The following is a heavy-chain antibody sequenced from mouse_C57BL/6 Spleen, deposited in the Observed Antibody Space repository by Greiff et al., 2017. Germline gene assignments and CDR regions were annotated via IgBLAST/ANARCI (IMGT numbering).Heavy chain of an antibody. CDR2: ISSGGSYT. CDR3: ARHGNYEYFDY. V-gene: IGHV5-6*01. CDR1: GFTFSSYG. Sequence: EVQGVESGGDLVKPGGSLKLSCAASGFTFSSYGMSWVRQTPDKRLEWVATISSGGSYTYYPDSVKGRFTISRDNAKNTLYLQMSSLKSEDTAMYYCARHGNYEYFDYWGQGTTLTVSS. J-gene: IGHJ2*01. D-gene: IGHD2-1*01.